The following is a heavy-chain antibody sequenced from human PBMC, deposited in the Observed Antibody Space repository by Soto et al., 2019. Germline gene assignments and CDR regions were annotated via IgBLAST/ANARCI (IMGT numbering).Heavy chain of an antibody. V-gene: IGHV3-48*02. CDR2: ISSSSTI. Sequence: EVHLVESGGGLVQPGGSLRLSCAASGFTFTIYSMNWVRQAPGKGLEWLSYISSSSTIYYADSVKGRFIISRDNAENSLYLQMNSLRDEDTAVYFCARTPSGNYLDLDFWGQGTLVTVSS. J-gene: IGHJ4*02. CDR3: ARTPSGNYLDLDF. D-gene: IGHD1-26*01. CDR1: GFTFTIYS.